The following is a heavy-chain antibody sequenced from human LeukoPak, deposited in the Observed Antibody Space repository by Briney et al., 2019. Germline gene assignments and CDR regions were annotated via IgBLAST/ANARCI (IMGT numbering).Heavy chain of an antibody. J-gene: IGHJ4*02. V-gene: IGHV4-59*01. CDR3: ARDATWSGYLDY. Sequence: KTSETLSLTCTVSGVSISSYYWSWIRQPPGKGLEWIGYIYYNGSTNYNPSLKSRVTISVDTSKNQFSLKLSSVTAADTAVYYCARDATWSGYLDYWGQGTLVTVSS. CDR1: GVSISSYY. CDR2: IYYNGST. D-gene: IGHD3-3*01.